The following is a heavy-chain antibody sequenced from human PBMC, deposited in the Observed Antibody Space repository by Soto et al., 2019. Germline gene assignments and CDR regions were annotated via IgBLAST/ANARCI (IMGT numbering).Heavy chain of an antibody. CDR2: IYHSGST. CDR1: SGSISSSNW. D-gene: IGHD2-15*01. Sequence: QVQLQESGPGLVKPSGTLSLTCAVSSGSISSSNWWSWVRQPPGKGLEWIGGIYHSGSTNYNPSLKSRVTISVDKSKHQFSLKLSSVTAADTAVYYCATEDQYCSGGSCYFWGQGTLVTVSS. J-gene: IGHJ4*02. CDR3: ATEDQYCSGGSCYF. V-gene: IGHV4-4*02.